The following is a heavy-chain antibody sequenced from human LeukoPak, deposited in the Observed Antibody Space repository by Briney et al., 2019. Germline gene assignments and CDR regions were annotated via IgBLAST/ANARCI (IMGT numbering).Heavy chain of an antibody. D-gene: IGHD1-26*01. CDR3: ARVVRELLRGYYYYYYYMDV. V-gene: IGHV4-34*01. J-gene: IGHJ6*03. CDR2: INHSGST. Sequence: PSETLSLTCAVYGGSFSAYYWSWIRQPPGKGLEWIGEINHSGSTNYNPSLKSRVTISVDTSKNQFSLKLSSVTAADTAVYYCARVVRELLRGYYYYYYYMDVWGKGTTVTVSS. CDR1: GGSFSAYY.